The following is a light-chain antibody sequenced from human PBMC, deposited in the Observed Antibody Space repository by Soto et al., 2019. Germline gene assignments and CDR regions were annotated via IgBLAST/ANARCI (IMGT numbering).Light chain of an antibody. V-gene: IGLV2-11*01. CDR2: DVS. CDR1: SSDVGTYNY. J-gene: IGLJ2*01. Sequence: QSALTQPRSVSGPPGQSVSISCSGTSSDVGTYNYVSWYQQHPGKAPKLMIYDVSKRPSGVPDCFSGSKSGNTASLTISGLQAEDEADYYCCSYAGGYTHAVFGGGTK. CDR3: CSYAGGYTHAV.